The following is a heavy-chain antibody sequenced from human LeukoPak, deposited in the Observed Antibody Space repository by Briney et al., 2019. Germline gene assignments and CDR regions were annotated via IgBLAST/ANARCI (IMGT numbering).Heavy chain of an antibody. CDR3: ARRRYFDWFNDAFDI. CDR2: INHSGST. D-gene: IGHD3-9*01. J-gene: IGHJ3*02. V-gene: IGHV4-34*01. CDR1: GGSFSGYY. Sequence: SETLSLTCAVYGGSFSGYYWSWIRQPPGKGLEWIGEINHSGSTNYNPSLKSRVTISVDTSKNQFSLKLSSVTAADTAVYYCARRRYFDWFNDAFDIWGQGTMVTVSS.